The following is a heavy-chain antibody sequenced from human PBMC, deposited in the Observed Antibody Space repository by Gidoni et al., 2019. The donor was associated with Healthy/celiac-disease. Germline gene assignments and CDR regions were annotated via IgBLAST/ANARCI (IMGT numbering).Heavy chain of an antibody. CDR3: ATLRANVDSSGWYDFDY. J-gene: IGHJ4*02. CDR2: INPSGGST. V-gene: IGHV1-46*01. Sequence: QVLLVQSGAEVNKPGASVKVSCKASGYTFTSYYMHWVRQAPGQGLEWMGIINPSGGSTSYAQKFQGRVTMTRDTSTSTVYMELSSLRSEDTAVYYCATLRANVDSSGWYDFDYWGQGTLVTVSS. CDR1: GYTFTSYY. D-gene: IGHD6-19*01.